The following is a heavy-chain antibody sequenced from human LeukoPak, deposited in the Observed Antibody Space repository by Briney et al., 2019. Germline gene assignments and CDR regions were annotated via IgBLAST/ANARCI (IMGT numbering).Heavy chain of an antibody. CDR2: ISGDGGTT. D-gene: IGHD3-10*01. V-gene: IGHV3-43*02. Sequence: GGSLRLSCAASGXTXXDYAXXXXXXAPXXGLQWVSLISGDGGTTYYXXSVKGRFTISRDNSRNSLYLQMNTLRTEDTALYYCAKVANKLLWFGEFNYWGQGTLVTVSS. CDR1: GXTXXDYA. J-gene: IGHJ4*02. CDR3: AKVANKLLWFGEFNY.